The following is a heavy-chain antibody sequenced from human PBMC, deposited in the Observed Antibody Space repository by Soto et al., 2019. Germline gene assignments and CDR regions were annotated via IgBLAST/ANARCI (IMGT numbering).Heavy chain of an antibody. V-gene: IGHV4-59*08. CDR3: ARGYYDILTGEYYYYYYGMDV. CDR1: GGSISSYY. CDR2: IYYSGST. Sequence: SETLSLTCTVSGGSISSYYWSWIRQPPGKGLEWIGYIYYSGSTNYNPSLKSRVTISVDTYKNQFSLKLSSVTAADTAVYYCARGYYDILTGEYYYYYYGMDVWGQGTTVTVSS. J-gene: IGHJ6*02. D-gene: IGHD3-9*01.